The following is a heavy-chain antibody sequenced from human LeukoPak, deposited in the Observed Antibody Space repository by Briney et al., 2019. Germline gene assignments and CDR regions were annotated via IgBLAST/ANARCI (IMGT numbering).Heavy chain of an antibody. J-gene: IGHJ4*02. Sequence: ASVKVSCKASGYTFTGYYMHWVRQAPGQGLEWMGRINPNSGCTNYAQKLQGRVTMTRDTSISTAYMELSRLRSDDTAVYYCAREASTYYDYVWGSYREDFDYWGQGTLVTVSS. V-gene: IGHV1-2*06. D-gene: IGHD3-16*02. CDR1: GYTFTGYY. CDR3: AREASTYYDYVWGSYREDFDY. CDR2: INPNSGCT.